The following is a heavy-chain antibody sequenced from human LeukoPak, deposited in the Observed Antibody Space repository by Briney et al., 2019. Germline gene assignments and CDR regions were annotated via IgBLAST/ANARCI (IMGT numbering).Heavy chain of an antibody. V-gene: IGHV3-23*01. CDR3: ARDGRKRMTIILEPKRPYYWDF. CDR2: ISGSGSNT. J-gene: IGHJ4*02. Sequence: GGSLRLSCAASGFTFSSYGMSWVRQAPGKGLEWVSAISGSGSNTYYADSVKGRFTISRDNSKNTLYLQMNSLRAEDTAVYYCARDGRKRMTIILEPKRPYYWDFWGQGTLVTVSS. CDR1: GFTFSSYG. D-gene: IGHD3-10*01.